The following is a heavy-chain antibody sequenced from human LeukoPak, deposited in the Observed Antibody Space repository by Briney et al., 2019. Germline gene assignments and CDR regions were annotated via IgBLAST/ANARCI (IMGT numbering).Heavy chain of an antibody. Sequence: ASVKVSCKASGGTFSSYGISWVRQAPGQGLEWMGWISAYNGNTNYAQKLQGRVTMTTDTSTSTAYMELRSLRSDDTAVYYCASRVYSGYEGVFDYWGQGTLVTVSS. CDR3: ASRVYSGYEGVFDY. V-gene: IGHV1-18*01. D-gene: IGHD5-12*01. J-gene: IGHJ4*02. CDR2: ISAYNGNT. CDR1: GGTFSSYG.